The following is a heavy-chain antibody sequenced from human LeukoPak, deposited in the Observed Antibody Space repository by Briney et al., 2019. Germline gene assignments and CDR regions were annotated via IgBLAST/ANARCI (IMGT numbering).Heavy chain of an antibody. Sequence: GGSLRLSCAASGFTFSSYAMHWVRQAPGKGLEWVAVISYDGSNKCYADSVKGRFTISRDNSENTLYLQMNSLRAEDTAVYYCARGDDISPGRVLEYWGRGTLVTVSS. V-gene: IGHV3-30*07. CDR3: ARGDDISPGRVLEY. J-gene: IGHJ4*02. D-gene: IGHD3-9*01. CDR2: ISYDGSNK. CDR1: GFTFSSYA.